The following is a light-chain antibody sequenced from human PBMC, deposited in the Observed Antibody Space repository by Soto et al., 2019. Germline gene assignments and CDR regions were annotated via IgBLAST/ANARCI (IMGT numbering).Light chain of an antibody. CDR3: SSYTSSSTLV. CDR2: DVS. V-gene: IGLV2-14*01. CDR1: SSDVGGYNY. J-gene: IGLJ2*01. Sequence: QSALTQPASVSGSPGQSITISCTGTSSDVGGYNYVSWYQQHPGKAPKLMIYDVSNWPSGVSNRFSGSKSGNTASLTISGIQAEDEADYYCSSYTSSSTLVFGGGTKLTVL.